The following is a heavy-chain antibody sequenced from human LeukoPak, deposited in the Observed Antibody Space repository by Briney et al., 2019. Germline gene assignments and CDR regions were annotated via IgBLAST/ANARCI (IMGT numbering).Heavy chain of an antibody. CDR1: GFTFSSYA. D-gene: IGHD6-19*01. J-gene: IGHJ3*02. CDR3: AKLYIPRAVAGPNDAFDI. V-gene: IGHV3-23*01. CDR2: ISGSGGST. Sequence: GGSLRLSCAASGFTFSSYAMSWVRQAPGKGLEWVSAISGSGGSTYYADPVKGRFTTSRDNSKNTLYLQMNSLRAEDTAVYYCAKLYIPRAVAGPNDAFDIWGQGTMVTVSS.